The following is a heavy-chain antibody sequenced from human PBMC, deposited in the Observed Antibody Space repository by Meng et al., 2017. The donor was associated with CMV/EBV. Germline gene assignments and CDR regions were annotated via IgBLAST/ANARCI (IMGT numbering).Heavy chain of an antibody. Sequence: SVKVSCKASGCTFSSYAISWVRQAPGQGLEWMGGIIPIFGTANYAQKFQGRVTITTDESTSTAYMELSSLRSEDTAVYYCARDKSEYYYYYGMDVWGQGTTVTVSS. CDR3: ARDKSEYYYYYGMDV. CDR1: GCTFSSYA. D-gene: IGHD6-6*01. J-gene: IGHJ6*02. CDR2: IIPIFGTA. V-gene: IGHV1-69*05.